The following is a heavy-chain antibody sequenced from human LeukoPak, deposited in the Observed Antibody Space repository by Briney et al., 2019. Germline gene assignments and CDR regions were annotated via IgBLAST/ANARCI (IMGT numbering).Heavy chain of an antibody. CDR1: GFTFNTYP. J-gene: IGHJ4*02. V-gene: IGHV3-30*02. CDR3: ATQTITLVVVISPFDY. D-gene: IGHD3-22*01. Sequence: PGGSLRLSCAASGFTFNTYPMHWVRQAPGKGLEWVALIQDDGAKKNYADSVRGRFTISRDNSRSTVYLQMNSLKPDDTAVYYCATQTITLVVVISPFDYWGQGALVTVSS. CDR2: IQDDGAKK.